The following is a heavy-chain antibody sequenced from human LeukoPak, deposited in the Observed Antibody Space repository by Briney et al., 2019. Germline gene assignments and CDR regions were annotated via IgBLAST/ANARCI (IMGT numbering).Heavy chain of an antibody. Sequence: GGSLRLSSAASGFTFSNAWMSWVRQAPGKGLEWGGRIKSKTDGGTTDYAAPVKGRFTISRDDSKNTLYLQMNSLRAEDTAVYYCARERAGWFGAHWDKTFDYWGQGTLVTVSS. J-gene: IGHJ4*02. V-gene: IGHV3-15*01. D-gene: IGHD3-10*01. CDR1: GFTFSNAW. CDR2: IKSKTDGGTT. CDR3: ARERAGWFGAHWDKTFDY.